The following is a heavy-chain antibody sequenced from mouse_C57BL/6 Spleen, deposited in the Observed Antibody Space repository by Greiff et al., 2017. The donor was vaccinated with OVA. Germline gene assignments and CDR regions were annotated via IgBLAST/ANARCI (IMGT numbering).Heavy chain of an antibody. J-gene: IGHJ1*03. V-gene: IGHV1-22*01. CDR1: GYTFTDYN. CDR3: ARGYYGSSWGWYFDV. D-gene: IGHD1-1*01. Sequence: EVQLVESGPELVKPGASVKMSCKASGYTFTDYNMHWVKQSHGKSLEWIGYINPNNGGTSYNQKFKGKATLTVNKSSSTAYMELRSLTSEDSAVYYCARGYYGSSWGWYFDVWGTGTTVTVSA. CDR2: INPNNGGT.